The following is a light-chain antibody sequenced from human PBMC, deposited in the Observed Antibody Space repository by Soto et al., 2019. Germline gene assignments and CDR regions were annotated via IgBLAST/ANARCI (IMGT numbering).Light chain of an antibody. CDR3: LQYNNYPCT. V-gene: IGKV1-5*01. CDR2: DVS. CDR1: QSINNL. J-gene: IGKJ5*01. Sequence: DVQMAHSTSTLSGFGKESRSIRSRASQSINNLLAWYQQKPGKAPKFLIYDVSTLESGVPSRFSGSGSGTEFTLTISSLQPEDFATYFFLQYNNYPCTCGQGTRLEI.